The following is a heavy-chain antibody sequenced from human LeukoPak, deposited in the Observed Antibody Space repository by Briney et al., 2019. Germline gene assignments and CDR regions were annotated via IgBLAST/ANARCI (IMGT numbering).Heavy chain of an antibody. Sequence: GGSLRLSCVASGFPFSSYWMTWVRQAPGKGLEWVANIKQDGSKKSYVDSVKGRYTISRDNAKNSLYLQMNSLRAEDTAIYYCTRVGYIDEGIDYWGQGTLVTVSS. CDR1: GFPFSSYW. CDR3: TRVGYIDEGIDY. V-gene: IGHV3-7*04. J-gene: IGHJ4*02. CDR2: IKQDGSKK. D-gene: IGHD5-24*01.